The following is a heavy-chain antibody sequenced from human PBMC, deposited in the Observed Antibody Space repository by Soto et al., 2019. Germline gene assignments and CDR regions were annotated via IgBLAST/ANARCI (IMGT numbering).Heavy chain of an antibody. V-gene: IGHV3-21*04. CDR3: ARDAELPQSSSWYPYSYGMDV. J-gene: IGHJ6*02. CDR1: GLPFDNFT. Sequence: VRLHYGAAGLPFDNFTMNRVRQAPGKGPEWVSSTSSRSSHTYYADSVQGRFSISRDNAKNSLYLQMSSLRAEDTAVYYCARDAELPQSSSWYPYSYGMDVWGQGTTVTVSS. CDR2: TSSRSSHT. D-gene: IGHD6-13*01.